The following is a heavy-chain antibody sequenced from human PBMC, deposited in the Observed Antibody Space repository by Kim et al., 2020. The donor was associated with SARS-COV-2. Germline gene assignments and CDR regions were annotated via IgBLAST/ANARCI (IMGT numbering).Heavy chain of an antibody. CDR3: TTLYYYDSSLAY. V-gene: IGHV3-15*01. D-gene: IGHD3-22*01. Sequence: GGSLRLSCAASGFTFSNAWMSWVRQAPGKGLEWVGRIKSKTDGGTTDYAAPVKGRFTISRDDSKNTLYLQMNSLKTEDTAVYYCTTLYYYDSSLAYWGQGTLVTVSS. J-gene: IGHJ4*02. CDR2: IKSKTDGGTT. CDR1: GFTFSNAW.